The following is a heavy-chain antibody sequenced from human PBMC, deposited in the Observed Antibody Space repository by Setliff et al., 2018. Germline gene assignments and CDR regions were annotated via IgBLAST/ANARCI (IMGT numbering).Heavy chain of an antibody. D-gene: IGHD4-4*01. CDR2: ISYDGTIT. Sequence: PGGSLRLSCAVSGFTVNTYWMTWVRQTPGKGLEWVAVISYDGTITHYVDSVKGRFTISRDNSKNTLYLQMNSLRGEDTAVYYCAKDTGYYFYYWGQGTLVTSPQ. V-gene: IGHV3-30*18. CDR3: AKDTGYYFYY. J-gene: IGHJ4*02. CDR1: GFTVNTYW.